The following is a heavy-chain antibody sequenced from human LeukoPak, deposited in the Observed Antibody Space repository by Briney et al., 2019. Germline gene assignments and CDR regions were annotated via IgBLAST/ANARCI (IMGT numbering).Heavy chain of an antibody. Sequence: ASVKVSCKASGYTFTGYYMHWVRQAPGQGLEWMGWINPNSGGTNYAQKFQGRVTMTRDTSISTAYMELSRLRSDDTAVYYCARVLDSSKYYFDYWGQGTLVTVSS. CDR1: GYTFTGYY. D-gene: IGHD6-13*01. CDR2: INPNSGGT. CDR3: ARVLDSSKYYFDY. J-gene: IGHJ4*02. V-gene: IGHV1-2*02.